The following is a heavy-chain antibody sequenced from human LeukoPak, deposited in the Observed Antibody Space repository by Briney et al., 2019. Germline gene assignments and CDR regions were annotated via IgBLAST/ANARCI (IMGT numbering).Heavy chain of an antibody. CDR2: IIPIFGTA. V-gene: IGHV1-69*06. D-gene: IGHD3-10*01. CDR1: GGTFSSYA. J-gene: IGHJ4*02. Sequence: SVKVSRKASGGTFSSYAISWVRQAPGQGLEWMGGIIPIFGTANYAQKFRGRVTITADKSTSTAYMELSSLRSEDTAVYYCARSLYGSGSYGYWGQGTLVTVSS. CDR3: ARSLYGSGSYGY.